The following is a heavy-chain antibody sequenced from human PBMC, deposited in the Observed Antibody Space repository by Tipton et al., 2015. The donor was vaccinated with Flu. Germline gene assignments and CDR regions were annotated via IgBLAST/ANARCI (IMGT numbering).Heavy chain of an antibody. CDR1: GGTFSSYA. D-gene: IGHD1-1*01. V-gene: IGHV1-69*01. J-gene: IGHJ6*02. Sequence: QLVQSGAEMKKPGSSLKVSCKTSGGTFSSYAISWVRQAPGQGLEWVGGITPIFGTANYAQKFQGRVTITADVSTSTVYMELSSLRSEDTAVYYCAREYNWNDGYKENWYGMDVWGQGTTVTVSS. CDR3: AREYNWNDGYKENWYGMDV. CDR2: ITPIFGTA.